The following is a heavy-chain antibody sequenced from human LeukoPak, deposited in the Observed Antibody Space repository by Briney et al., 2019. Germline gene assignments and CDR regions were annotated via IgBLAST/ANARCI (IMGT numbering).Heavy chain of an antibody. D-gene: IGHD2-2*01. CDR2: INWNGGST. CDR3: ARGAYCSSTSCCLFDY. J-gene: IGHJ4*02. Sequence: GFLIRSCSTTGLTGDGFGLGGLRQAPRKRRKGGSGINWNGGSTGYADYVQGRFTISRDNAKNSLYLQMNSLRAEDTALYYCARGAYCSSTSCCLFDYWGQGTLVTVSS. V-gene: IGHV3-20*04. CDR1: GLTGDGFG.